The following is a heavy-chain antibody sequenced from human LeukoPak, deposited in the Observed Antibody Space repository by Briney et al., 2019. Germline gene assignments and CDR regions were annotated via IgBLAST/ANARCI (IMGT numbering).Heavy chain of an antibody. D-gene: IGHD2-2*01. Sequence: SETLSLTCAVYGGSFSGYYWSWIRQPPGKGLEWIGEINHSGSTNHNPSLKSRVTISVDTSKNQFSLKLSSVTAADTAVYYCARVYCSSTSCPYYYYGMDVWGKGTTVTVSS. V-gene: IGHV4-34*01. CDR3: ARVYCSSTSCPYYYYGMDV. J-gene: IGHJ6*04. CDR2: INHSGST. CDR1: GGSFSGYY.